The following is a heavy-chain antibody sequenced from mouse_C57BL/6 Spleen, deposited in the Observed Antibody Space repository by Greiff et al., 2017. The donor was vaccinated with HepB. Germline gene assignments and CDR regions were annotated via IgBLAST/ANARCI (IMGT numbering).Heavy chain of an antibody. J-gene: IGHJ4*01. V-gene: IGHV5-16*01. CDR2: INYDGSST. CDR1: GFTFSDYY. Sequence: EVMLVESAGGLVQPGSSMKLSCTASGFTFSDYYMAWVRQVPEKGLEWVANINYDGSSTYYLDSLKSRFIISRDNAKNILYLQMSSLKSEDTATYYCAREGEGNYGYAIDYWGQGTSVTVSS. D-gene: IGHD1-1*02. CDR3: AREGEGNYGYAIDY.